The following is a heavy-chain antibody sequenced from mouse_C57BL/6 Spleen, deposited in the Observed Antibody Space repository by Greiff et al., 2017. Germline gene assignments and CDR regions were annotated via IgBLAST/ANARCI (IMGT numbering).Heavy chain of an antibody. CDR3: ARGSSYVSPFYYAMDY. CDR2: IDPSDSET. D-gene: IGHD1-1*01. J-gene: IGHJ4*01. V-gene: IGHV1-52*01. Sequence: QVQLQQPGAELVMPGASVKLSCKASGYTFTSYWMHWVKQRPIQGLEWIGNIDPSDSETHYNQKFKDKATLTVDKSSSTAYMQLSSLTSEDSAVYYCARGSSYVSPFYYAMDYWGQGTSVTVSS. CDR1: GYTFTSYW.